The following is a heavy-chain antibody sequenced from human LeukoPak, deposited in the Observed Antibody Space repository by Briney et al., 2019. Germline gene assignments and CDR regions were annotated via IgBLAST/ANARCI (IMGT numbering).Heavy chain of an antibody. Sequence: GGSLRLSCAASGFTFSSYGMHWVRQAPGKGLEWVAVIWYDGSNKYYADSMKGRFTISRDNSKNTLYLQMNSLRAEDTAVYYCARERVGATIYYYYGMDVWGQGTTVTVSS. CDR3: ARERVGATIYYYYGMDV. D-gene: IGHD1-26*01. CDR1: GFTFSSYG. J-gene: IGHJ6*02. V-gene: IGHV3-33*01. CDR2: IWYDGSNK.